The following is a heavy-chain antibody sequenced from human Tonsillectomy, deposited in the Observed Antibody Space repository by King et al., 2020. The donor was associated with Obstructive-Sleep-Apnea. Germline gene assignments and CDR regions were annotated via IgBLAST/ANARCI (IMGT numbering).Heavy chain of an antibody. V-gene: IGHV3-74*01. CDR2: INSDESST. CDR3: ARDGSPGGRAVAGLDY. CDR1: GFTLSSYW. D-gene: IGHD6-19*01. Sequence: VQLVESGGGLVQPGGSLRLSCAASGFTLSSYWMHWVRQAPGKGLVWVSRINSDESSTTYADSVKGRFTISRDNAKNTLYLHMNRLRAEDTAVYYCARDGSPGGRAVAGLDYWGQGSQVTVSS. J-gene: IGHJ4*02.